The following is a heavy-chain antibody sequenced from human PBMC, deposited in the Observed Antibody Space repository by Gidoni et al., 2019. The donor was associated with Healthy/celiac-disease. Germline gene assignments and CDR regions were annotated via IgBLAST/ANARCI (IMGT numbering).Heavy chain of an antibody. D-gene: IGHD3-3*01. J-gene: IGHJ4*02. CDR2: IYYSGST. V-gene: IGHV4-59*01. CDR3: VRGGAIFGVVISEFDY. Sequence: VQLQESGPGMVKPSETLPRTCTVSGGSLSSYYWSWIRQPPGKGLEWIGYIYYSGSTNYNPSLKSRVTISVDTSKNQFSLKLSSVTAADTAVYYCVRGGAIFGVVISEFDYWGQGTLVTVSS. CDR1: GGSLSSYY.